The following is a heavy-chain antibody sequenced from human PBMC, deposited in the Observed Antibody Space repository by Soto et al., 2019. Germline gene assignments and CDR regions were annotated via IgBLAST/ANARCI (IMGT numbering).Heavy chain of an antibody. V-gene: IGHV6-1*01. Sequence: PSQTLSLTCAISGDSVSSNSAAWNWIRQSPSRGLEWLGRTYYRSKWYNDYAVSVKSRITINPDTSKNQFSLQLNSVTPEDTAVYYCASQAQYSSSDFPTPFDYWGQGTLVTVSS. CDR3: ASQAQYSSSDFPTPFDY. CDR1: GDSVSSNSAA. CDR2: TYYRSKWYN. D-gene: IGHD6-6*01. J-gene: IGHJ4*02.